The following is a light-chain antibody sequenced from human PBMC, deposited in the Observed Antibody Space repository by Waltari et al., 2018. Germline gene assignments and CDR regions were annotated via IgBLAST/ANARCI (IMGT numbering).Light chain of an antibody. CDR2: AAS. CDR1: QSISTY. J-gene: IGKJ1*01. CDR3: QQSYNSPRT. V-gene: IGKV1-39*01. Sequence: DIQMTQSPSSLSASVGDRVTLTCRASQSISTYLTWYQQKPGKAPKLLIYAASTLQSGVPSRFSGSGSGTDFTLSISSLQPEDFATYYCQQSYNSPRTFGQGTKVEIK.